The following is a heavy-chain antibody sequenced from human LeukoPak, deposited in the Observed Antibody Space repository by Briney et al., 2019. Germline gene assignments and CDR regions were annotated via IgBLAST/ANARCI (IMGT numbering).Heavy chain of an antibody. D-gene: IGHD3-10*01. Sequence: TGGSLRLSCAASGFTFSSYAMSWVRQAPGKGLEWVAVISYDGSNKYYADSVKGRFTISRDNSKNTLYLQMNSLRAEDTAAYYCARALLLFGGFPGGDYWGPGTLVTVSS. CDR2: ISYDGSNK. V-gene: IGHV3-30*04. CDR1: GFTFSSYA. CDR3: ARALLLFGGFPGGDY. J-gene: IGHJ4*02.